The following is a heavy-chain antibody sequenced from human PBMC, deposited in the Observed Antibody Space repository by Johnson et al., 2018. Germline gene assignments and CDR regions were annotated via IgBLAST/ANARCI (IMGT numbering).Heavy chain of an antibody. V-gene: IGHV3-33*01. Sequence: QVQLQQSGGGVVQPGRSLRLSCAASGFTFSNFGMHWVRQAPGKGLEWVAVIWYDGSEKYYADSVKGRFTIYRDNSKNTLYVQMNSLRAEDTAVYYCARERLNDYGDYGPTHDVFDIWGQGTTVTVSS. J-gene: IGHJ3*02. CDR1: GFTFSNFG. CDR2: IWYDGSEK. CDR3: ARERLNDYGDYGPTHDVFDI. D-gene: IGHD4-17*01.